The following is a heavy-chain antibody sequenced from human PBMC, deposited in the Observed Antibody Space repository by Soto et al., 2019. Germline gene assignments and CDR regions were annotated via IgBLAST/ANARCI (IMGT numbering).Heavy chain of an antibody. D-gene: IGHD3-10*01. CDR2: IYNDGTT. V-gene: IGHV3-53*01. CDR3: VRPLPSGQTHARDV. Sequence: GSLRLSCVASGLPVAGSYMAWVRQAPGKGLEWASVIYNDGTTYYSQSVEGRFTISRDTSKNTLYLQMDRLRDEDTAVYYCVRPLPSGQTHARDVWGQGTTVTVSS. CDR1: GLPVAGSY. J-gene: IGHJ6*02.